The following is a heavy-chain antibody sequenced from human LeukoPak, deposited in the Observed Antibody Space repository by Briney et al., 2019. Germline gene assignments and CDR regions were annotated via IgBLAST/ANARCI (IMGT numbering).Heavy chain of an antibody. V-gene: IGHV4-59*01. D-gene: IGHD3-22*01. CDR1: GGSISSYY. CDR2: IYYSGST. CDR3: AREGDSSGDYDAFDI. Sequence: PSETLSLTCTVSGGSISSYYWSWIRQPPGKGLEWIGYIYYSGSTNYNPSLKSRVTISVDTSKNQFSLKLSSVTAADTAVYYCAREGDSSGDYDAFDIWGKGTMVTVSS. J-gene: IGHJ3*02.